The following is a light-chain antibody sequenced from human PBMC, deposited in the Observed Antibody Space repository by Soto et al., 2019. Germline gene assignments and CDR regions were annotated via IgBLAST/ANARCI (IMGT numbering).Light chain of an antibody. V-gene: IGLV1-47*01. CDR3: AAWDDSLSGRV. CDR1: STNIGSNY. Sequence: QSVLTQAPSASGPPGQRVIISCSGSSTNIGSNYVYWYQQFPGTAPKLLIYRNSQRPSGVPDRFSGSKSGTSASLAISGLRSEDEADYYCAAWDDSLSGRVFGGGTKVTVL. CDR2: RNS. J-gene: IGLJ3*02.